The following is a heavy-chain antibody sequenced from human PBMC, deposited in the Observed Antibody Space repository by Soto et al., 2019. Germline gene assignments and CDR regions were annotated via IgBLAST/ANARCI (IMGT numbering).Heavy chain of an antibody. CDR1: GFSLPTDRVG. Sequence: QITLKESGPTLVKPTQTLTLTCTFSGFSLPTDRVGVGWIRQPPGKALEWLAVIYWDDTKTYRPSLKSRLTITKATPKNQVALTMTDMDPXXXXXXXXXXXXXXXXLYWGQGTLVTVSS. J-gene: IGHJ4*02. CDR3: XXXXXXXXLY. CDR2: IYWDDTK. V-gene: IGHV2-5*02.